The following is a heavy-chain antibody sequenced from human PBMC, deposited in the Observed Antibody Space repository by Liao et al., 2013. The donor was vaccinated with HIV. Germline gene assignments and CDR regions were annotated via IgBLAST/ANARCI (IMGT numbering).Heavy chain of an antibody. J-gene: IGHJ4*02. CDR2: VTQSGNT. Sequence: QVQLQQWGAGLLKPSETLSLSCAVYGGSLSGHYWAWIRQSPGKGLEWLGEVTQSGNTNYNPSLKSRVTISSDTTKNQFSLRLTSVTAADTAVYYCASSSTYYGSSVYYVFWGQGNLVTVSS. V-gene: IGHV4-34*01. CDR3: ASSSTYYGSSVYYVF. CDR1: GGSLSGHY. D-gene: IGHD3-22*01.